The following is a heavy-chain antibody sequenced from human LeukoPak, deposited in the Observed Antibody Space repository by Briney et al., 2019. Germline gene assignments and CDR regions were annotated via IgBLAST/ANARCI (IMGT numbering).Heavy chain of an antibody. V-gene: IGHV3-53*04. J-gene: IGHJ4*02. D-gene: IGHD3-3*01. CDR1: GFTVSGDY. CDR3: ARVSGYDFWSGYSTPYFDY. Sequence: GGSLRLSCAASGFTVSGDYMSWVRQAPGKGLDWVSAIYSGGGTYYADSVKGRFTISRHNSKNTLYLQMNSLRAEDTAVYYCARVSGYDFWSGYSTPYFDYWGQGTLVTVSS. CDR2: IYSGGGT.